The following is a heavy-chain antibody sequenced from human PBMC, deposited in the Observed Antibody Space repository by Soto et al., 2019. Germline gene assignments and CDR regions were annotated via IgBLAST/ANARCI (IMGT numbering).Heavy chain of an antibody. J-gene: IGHJ6*02. D-gene: IGHD6-13*01. CDR1: GFTFSSYA. V-gene: IGHV3-30-3*01. Sequence: GGSLRLSCAASGFTFSSYAMHWVRQAPGKGLEWVAVISYDGSNKYYADSAKGRFTISRDNSKNTLYLQMNSLRAEDTAVYYCARNIAEKYYYYGMDVWGQGTTVTVSS. CDR2: ISYDGSNK. CDR3: ARNIAEKYYYYGMDV.